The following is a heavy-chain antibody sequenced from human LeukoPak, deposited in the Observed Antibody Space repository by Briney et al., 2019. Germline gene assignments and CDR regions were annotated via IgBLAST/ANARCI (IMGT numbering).Heavy chain of an antibody. CDR3: ARGDSGSYGLWYYYYGMDV. Sequence: GGSLRLSCAASGFTFSSYWMSWVRQAPGKGLEWVANIKQDGSEKYYVDSVKGRFTISRDNAKNSLYLQMNSLRAEDTAVYYCARGDSGSYGLWYYYYGMDVWGQGTTVTVSS. D-gene: IGHD3-10*01. CDR2: IKQDGSEK. V-gene: IGHV3-7*01. J-gene: IGHJ6*02. CDR1: GFTFSSYW.